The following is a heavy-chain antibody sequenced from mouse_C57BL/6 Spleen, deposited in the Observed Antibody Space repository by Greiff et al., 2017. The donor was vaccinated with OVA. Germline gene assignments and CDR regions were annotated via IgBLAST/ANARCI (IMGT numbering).Heavy chain of an antibody. CDR3: TRGGYYYGSSPSFDV. J-gene: IGHJ1*03. CDR2: IDPETGGT. V-gene: IGHV1-15*01. Sequence: QVQLQQSGAELVRPGASVTLSCKAWGYTFTDYEMHWVKQTPVHGLEWIGAIDPETGGTAYNQKFKGKAILTADKSSSTAYMELRSLTSEDSAVYYCTRGGYYYGSSPSFDVWGTGTTVTVSS. D-gene: IGHD1-1*01. CDR1: GYTFTDYE.